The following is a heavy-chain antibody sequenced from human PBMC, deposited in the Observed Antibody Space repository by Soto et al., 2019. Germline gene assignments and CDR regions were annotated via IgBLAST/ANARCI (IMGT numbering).Heavy chain of an antibody. J-gene: IGHJ3*02. D-gene: IGHD3-22*01. CDR1: GFKFRTYT. CDR2: ISSTSTYI. Sequence: PGGSLRLSCASSGFKFRTYTINWVRQAPGKGLEWLSSISSTSTYIYYADSVKGRFTTSRDSAENSLYLQMNSLRVEDTAVYYCAKGAPGDYYDSSELDAFDIWAQGTLVT. V-gene: IGHV3-21*06. CDR3: AKGAPGDYYDSSELDAFDI.